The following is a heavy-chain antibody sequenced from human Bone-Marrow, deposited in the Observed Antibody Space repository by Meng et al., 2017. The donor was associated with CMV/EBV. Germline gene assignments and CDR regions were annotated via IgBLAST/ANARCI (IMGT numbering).Heavy chain of an antibody. CDR3: AKHLSIAGGYYGMDV. V-gene: IGHV3-23*01. J-gene: IGHJ6*02. D-gene: IGHD6-6*01. CDR2: ISDAGGRT. Sequence: GESLKISCAASGFTFSTYAMSWVRQAPGKGLEWVSGISDAGGRTNYADSVKGRFTISRDNSKNMLYLQMNSLRAEDTAVYYCAKHLSIAGGYYGMDVWGQGTTVTVSS. CDR1: GFTFSTYA.